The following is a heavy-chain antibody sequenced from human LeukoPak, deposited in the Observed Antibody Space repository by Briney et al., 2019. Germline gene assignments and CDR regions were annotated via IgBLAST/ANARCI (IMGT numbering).Heavy chain of an antibody. D-gene: IGHD2-2*01. V-gene: IGHV1-46*01. CDR1: GYTFTSCY. CDR3: ARDRIVVVPAAMGTFDY. CDR2: INPSGGST. J-gene: IGHJ4*02. Sequence: GASVTVSCKASGYTFTSCYMHWVRQAPGQGLEWMGIINPSGGSTSYAQKFQGRVTMTRDTSTSTVYMELSSLRSEDTAVYYCARDRIVVVPAAMGTFDYWGQGTLVTVSS.